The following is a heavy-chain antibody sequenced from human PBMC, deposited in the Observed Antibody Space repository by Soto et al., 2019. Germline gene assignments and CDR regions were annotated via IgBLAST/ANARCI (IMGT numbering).Heavy chain of an antibody. CDR1: GFTFSRYP. J-gene: IGHJ4*02. CDR2: ITYDGNNK. V-gene: IGHV3-30-3*01. CDR3: AKGLGSYSFDS. D-gene: IGHD1-26*01. Sequence: QVQLVESGGGVVQPGRSLRLSCAASGFTFSRYPMYWVRQAPGKGLEWVAVITYDGNNKYYADSVKGRFTIPRDNAKNTLSMQMNNLIPEDTAVFYCAKGLGSYSFDSWVQGTLVTVSS.